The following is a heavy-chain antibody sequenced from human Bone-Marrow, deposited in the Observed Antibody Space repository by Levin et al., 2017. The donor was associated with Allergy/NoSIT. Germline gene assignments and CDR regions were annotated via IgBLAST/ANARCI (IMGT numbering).Heavy chain of an antibody. V-gene: IGHV3-48*01. D-gene: IGHD6-19*01. J-gene: IGHJ5*02. CDR1: GFTFSSYN. Sequence: GGSLRLSCAASGFTFSSYNMNWVRQAPGKGLEWVSFISSSSSSIYYADSVKGRFTMSRDNAKNSLYLQMNNLRAEDTATYFCARGSYSSAWFEGSWGQGTLVTVSS. CDR3: ARGSYSSAWFEGS. CDR2: ISSSSSSI.